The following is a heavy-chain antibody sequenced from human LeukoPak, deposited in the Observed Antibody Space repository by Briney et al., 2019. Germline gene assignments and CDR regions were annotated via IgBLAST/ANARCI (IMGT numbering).Heavy chain of an antibody. Sequence: GGSLRLSCAASGFIFNNFAFTWVRQVPGKGLEWVSAINFSGASTYYADSVKGRFTVSRDNSMDTLYLQMNSLRAEDTAVYYCASLPGYDGYWYPGNWGQGTLVTVSS. D-gene: IGHD2-8*02. J-gene: IGHJ4*02. CDR1: GFIFNNFA. CDR3: ASLPGYDGYWYPGN. CDR2: INFSGAST. V-gene: IGHV3-23*01.